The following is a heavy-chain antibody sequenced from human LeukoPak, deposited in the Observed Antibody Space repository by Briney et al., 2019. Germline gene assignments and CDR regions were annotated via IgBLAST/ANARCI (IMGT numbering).Heavy chain of an antibody. V-gene: IGHV3-20*04. D-gene: IGHD6-13*01. J-gene: IGHJ2*01. CDR2: INWKGSSI. Sequence: GSLRLSCAASGFSFDDYGMTWVRQAPGKGLEWVSGINWKGSSIDYTDSVMGRFTVSRDNAKNSLFLQMNSLRAEDTAFYYCARGAGNWYFDLWGRGTLVSVSS. CDR3: ARGAGNWYFDL. CDR1: GFSFDDYG.